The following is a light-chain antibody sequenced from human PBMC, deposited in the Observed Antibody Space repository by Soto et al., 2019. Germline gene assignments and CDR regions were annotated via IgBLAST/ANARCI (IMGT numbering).Light chain of an antibody. Sequence: QSALTQPPSASGSPGQSVTISCTGTSSDVGSYNFVSWYQQHPGKAPKLLIYEVTKRPSGVPDRFSGSKSANTASLTVSGLQAEDEAEYFCSSYTGDRDPYVFGTGTSSPS. J-gene: IGLJ1*01. CDR1: SSDVGSYNF. CDR3: SSYTGDRDPYV. CDR2: EVT. V-gene: IGLV2-8*01.